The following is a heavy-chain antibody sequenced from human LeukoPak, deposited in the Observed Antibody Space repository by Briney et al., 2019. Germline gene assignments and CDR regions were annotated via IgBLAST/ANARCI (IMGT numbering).Heavy chain of an antibody. J-gene: IGHJ1*01. Sequence: SWTLSLTCAVSGGSISSSNWWSWVRQPPAKGLEWIGEIYHSGSTNYNPSLKSRVTISVDKSKNQFSLKLSSVTAADTAVYYCAVKIIEEYFQHWGQGTLVTVSS. D-gene: IGHD3-16*02. CDR3: AVKIIEEYFQH. CDR2: IYHSGST. CDR1: GGSISSSNW. V-gene: IGHV4-4*02.